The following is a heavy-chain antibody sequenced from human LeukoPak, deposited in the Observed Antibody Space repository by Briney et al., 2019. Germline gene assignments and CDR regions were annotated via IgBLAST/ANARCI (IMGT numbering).Heavy chain of an antibody. CDR1: GFTFSSYA. CDR3: ATGLVVTSDAFDI. D-gene: IGHD3-22*01. Sequence: GGSLRLSCAASGFTFSSYAMHWVRQAPGKGLEWVAVISYDGSNKYYADSVKGRFTISRDNSKNTLYLQMNSLRSEDTAVYYCATGLVVTSDAFDIWGQGTMVTVSS. CDR2: ISYDGSNK. V-gene: IGHV3-30*04. J-gene: IGHJ3*02.